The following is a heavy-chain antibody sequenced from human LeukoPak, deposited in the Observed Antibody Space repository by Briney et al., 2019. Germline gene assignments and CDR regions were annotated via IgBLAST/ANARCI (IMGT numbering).Heavy chain of an antibody. CDR2: ISSSGSTI. Sequence: GGSLRLSCAASGFTFSDYYMSWLRQAPGKGLEGVSYISSSGSTIYYADSVKGRFTISRDNAKNSLYLQMNSLRAEDTAVYYCAREVRSLAFDIWGQGTMVTVSS. CDR3: AREVRSLAFDI. J-gene: IGHJ3*02. V-gene: IGHV3-11*01. CDR1: GFTFSDYY.